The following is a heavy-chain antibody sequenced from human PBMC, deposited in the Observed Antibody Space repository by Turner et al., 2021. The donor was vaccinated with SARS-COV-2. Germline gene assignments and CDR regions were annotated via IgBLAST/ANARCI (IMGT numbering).Heavy chain of an antibody. CDR3: AKRENGLGV. Sequence: ELPLVESGGGLVQPGGSLRLSCSASGFSFSNYWMHWVRQAPGKGLVWVSRINGDGSSTTYADSVKGRFTISRDNANNALYLQMNSLRAEDTAVYYCAKRENGLGVWGQGTTVTVSS. V-gene: IGHV3-74*01. CDR2: INGDGSST. CDR1: GFSFSNYW. J-gene: IGHJ6*02.